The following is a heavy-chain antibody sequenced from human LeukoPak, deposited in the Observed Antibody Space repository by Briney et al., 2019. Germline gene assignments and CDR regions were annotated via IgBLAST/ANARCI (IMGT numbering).Heavy chain of an antibody. CDR1: GASINSGSYY. Sequence: SETLSLTCRVSGASINSGSYYWGWIRQPPGKGLEWIGSIYYSGSTYYNPSLKSRVTISVDTSKNQFSLKLSSVTAADTAVYYCARGVSGYGQWAFDYWGQGTLVTVSS. CDR2: IYYSGST. CDR3: ARGVSGYGQWAFDY. V-gene: IGHV4-39*07. D-gene: IGHD5-12*01. J-gene: IGHJ4*02.